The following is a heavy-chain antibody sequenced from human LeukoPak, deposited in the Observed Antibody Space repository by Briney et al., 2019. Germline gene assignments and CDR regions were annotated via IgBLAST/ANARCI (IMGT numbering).Heavy chain of an antibody. D-gene: IGHD3/OR15-3a*01. V-gene: IGHV3-7*04. CDR2: IKQDGSEK. J-gene: IGHJ4*02. CDR3: ARDLDWGCFDY. Sequence: GGSLRLSCAASGFTFSSSWMIWVRQAPGRGLEWVANIKQDGSEKYYVDSVKGRFTISRDNAKNSLYLQMNSLRAEDTAVYYCARDLDWGCFDYWGQGTLVTVSS. CDR1: GFTFSSSW.